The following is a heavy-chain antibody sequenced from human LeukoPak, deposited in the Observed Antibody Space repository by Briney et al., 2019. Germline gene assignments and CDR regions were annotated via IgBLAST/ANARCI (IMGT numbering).Heavy chain of an antibody. J-gene: IGHJ6*02. Sequence: GGSLRLSCAASGFTFSSYWMNWARQAPGKGLEWVASINHNGNVIYYVDSVKGRFTISRDNAKNSLYLQMSNLRAEDTAVYFCARGGGLDVWGQGATVTVSS. V-gene: IGHV3-7*03. CDR1: GFTFSSYW. CDR3: ARGGGLDV. CDR2: INHNGNVI. D-gene: IGHD3-16*01.